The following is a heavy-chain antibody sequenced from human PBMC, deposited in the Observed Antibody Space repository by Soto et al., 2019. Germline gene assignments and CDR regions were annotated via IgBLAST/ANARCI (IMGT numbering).Heavy chain of an antibody. Sequence: ASVKVSCKASGYTFTSYDINWVRQATGQGLEWMGWMNPNSGNTGYAQKFQGRVTMTRNTSISTAYMELSSLRSEDTAVYYCASEGAAGWVYSGYDRPLGWYYYSGMDVWGQGTTVTVSS. CDR2: MNPNSGNT. D-gene: IGHD5-12*01. J-gene: IGHJ6*02. CDR1: GYTFTSYD. CDR3: ASEGAAGWVYSGYDRPLGWYYYSGMDV. V-gene: IGHV1-8*01.